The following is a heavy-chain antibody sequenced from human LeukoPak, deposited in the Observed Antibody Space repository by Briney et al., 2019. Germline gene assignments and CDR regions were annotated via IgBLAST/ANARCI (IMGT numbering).Heavy chain of an antibody. Sequence: GRSLRLSCAASGFTFDDYAMHWVRQAPGKGLEWVSGISWNSGSIGYADSVKGRFTISRDNAKNMAYLQMNSLTAEDTAVYFCARIPYYYNSSGYYVHDYWGQGTLVTVSS. CDR2: ISWNSGSI. D-gene: IGHD3-22*01. CDR1: GFTFDDYA. J-gene: IGHJ4*02. V-gene: IGHV3-9*01. CDR3: ARIPYYYNSSGYYVHDY.